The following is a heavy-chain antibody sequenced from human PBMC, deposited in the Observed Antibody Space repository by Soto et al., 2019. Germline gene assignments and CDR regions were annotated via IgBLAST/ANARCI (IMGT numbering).Heavy chain of an antibody. J-gene: IGHJ4*02. V-gene: IGHV3-33*01. CDR2: IWYDGSNK. Sequence: GGSLRLSCAASGFTFSSDGMHCVSQAPGKGLEWVAVIWYDGSNKYYADSVKGRFTISRDNSKNTLYLQMNSLRAEDTAVYYCASLRYYDSRGYYLWGQGTLVTVSS. D-gene: IGHD3-22*01. CDR1: GFTFSSDG. CDR3: ASLRYYDSRGYYL.